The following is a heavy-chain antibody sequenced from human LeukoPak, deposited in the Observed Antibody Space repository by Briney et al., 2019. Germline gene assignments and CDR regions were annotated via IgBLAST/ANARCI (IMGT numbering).Heavy chain of an antibody. D-gene: IGHD3-9*01. CDR2: IIPLFGTA. Sequence: ASVKVSCKASGGTFSSYAISWVRPAPGQGLEWMGGIIPLFGTANYAQKFQGRVTMTTDTSTSTAYMELRSLRSDDTAVYFFAADGDIRYFDWPDLDYWGQGTLVTVSS. CDR1: GGTFSSYA. V-gene: IGHV1-69*05. CDR3: AADGDIRYFDWPDLDY. J-gene: IGHJ4*02.